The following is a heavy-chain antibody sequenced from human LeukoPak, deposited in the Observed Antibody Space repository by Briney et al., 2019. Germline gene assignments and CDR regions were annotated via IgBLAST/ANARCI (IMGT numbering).Heavy chain of an antibody. V-gene: IGHV3-33*01. D-gene: IGHD6-13*01. CDR2: IWYDGSNK. J-gene: IGHJ3*02. CDR3: ARDLISSSWGGGHSAFDI. Sequence: PGGSLRLSCAASGFTFSSYGMHWVRQAPGKGLEWVAVIWYDGSNKYYADSVKGRFTISRDNSKNTLYLQMNSLRAEDTAVYYCARDLISSSWGGGHSAFDIWGQGTMVTVSS. CDR1: GFTFSSYG.